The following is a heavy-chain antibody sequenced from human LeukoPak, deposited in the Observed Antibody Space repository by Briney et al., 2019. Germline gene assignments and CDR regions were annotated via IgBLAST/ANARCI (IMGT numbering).Heavy chain of an antibody. V-gene: IGHV4-59*01. CDR2: IYYSGST. CDR3: ARDMVWSGYHNWIDP. Sequence: PSETLSLTCTVSGGSISSYYWSWIRQPPGKGLVWIGYIYYSGSTNYNPSLKSRVTISVDTSKNQFSLKLSSVTAADTAVYYCARDMVWSGYHNWIDPWGQGTLVTVSS. J-gene: IGHJ5*02. D-gene: IGHD3-3*01. CDR1: GGSISSYY.